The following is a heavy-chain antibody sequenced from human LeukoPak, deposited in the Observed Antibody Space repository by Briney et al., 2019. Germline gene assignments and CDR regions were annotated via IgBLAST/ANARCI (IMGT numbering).Heavy chain of an antibody. V-gene: IGHV3-49*04. J-gene: IGHJ4*02. CDR1: GFTFGDYS. CDR2: IRSKAYGGTT. D-gene: IGHD1-26*01. CDR3: TRGRRATHDY. Sequence: QAGGSLRLSCTASGFTFGDYSMNWVRQAPGKGLEWVGFIRSKAYGGTTEYAASVKGRFTISRDDSKSIAYLQMNSLKTEDTAVYYCTRGRRATHDYWGQGTLVTVSS.